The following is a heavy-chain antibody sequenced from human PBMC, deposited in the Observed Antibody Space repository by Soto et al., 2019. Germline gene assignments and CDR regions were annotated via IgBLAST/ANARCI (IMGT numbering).Heavy chain of an antibody. J-gene: IGHJ4*02. CDR2: IYPGDFDT. V-gene: IGHV5-51*01. Sequence: GESLKISCMGSGYSFNTYWIGWVRQMPGKGLEWMGIIYPGDFDTRYSPSFQGLVTMSVDKSINTAYLQWSSLEPSDTAMYYCVRLLGYSYGHQELFDYWGQGTPVTVSS. CDR3: VRLLGYSYGHQELFDY. D-gene: IGHD5-18*01. CDR1: GYSFNTYW.